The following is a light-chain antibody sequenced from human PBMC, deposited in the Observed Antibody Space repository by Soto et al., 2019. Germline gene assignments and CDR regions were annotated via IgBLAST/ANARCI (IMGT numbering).Light chain of an antibody. V-gene: IGLV2-8*01. CDR3: SSYAGNTNDV. J-gene: IGLJ1*01. CDR1: SSDIGDYNY. Sequence: QSALAQPPSASGSPGQSVTFSCTGTSSDIGDYNYVSWYQQHPGKAPKLMIYEATKRPSGVPDRFSGSKSGNTASLTVSGLQADDEDDYYCSSYAGNTNDVFGTGTKVTVL. CDR2: EAT.